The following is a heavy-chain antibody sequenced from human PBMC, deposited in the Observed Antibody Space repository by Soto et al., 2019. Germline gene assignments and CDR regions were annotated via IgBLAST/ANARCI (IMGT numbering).Heavy chain of an antibody. CDR1: GFTFGHYG. V-gene: IGHV3-23*01. CDR2: ISGSSDYT. CDR3: AKDSLPGIAAAGTVY. D-gene: IGHD6-13*01. J-gene: IGHJ4*02. Sequence: EVQLLESGGGLVQPGGSLRLSCVASGFTFGHYGMSWVRQAPGKGLEWVSVISGSSDYTDYTESVKGRVTISRDNSKNTLYLQMNSLTVDDTALYYCAKDSLPGIAAAGTVYWGQGTLVTVSS.